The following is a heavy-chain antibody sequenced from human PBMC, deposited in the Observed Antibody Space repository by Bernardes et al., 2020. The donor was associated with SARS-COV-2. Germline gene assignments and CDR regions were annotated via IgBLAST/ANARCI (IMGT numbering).Heavy chain of an antibody. CDR2: LDWDDTK. J-gene: IGHJ6*02. D-gene: IGHD6-13*01. Sequence: SGPTLVKPTQTLTLTCNFSGFSLRSTGMCVTWIRQPPGKALEWLALLDWDDTKYYSTSLKTRLTISKVASRNQVVLTVTNMNPMDTATYYCARVRAAGGTRYYYYGMDVWGQGTTVTVSS. CDR3: ARVRAAGGTRYYYYGMDV. V-gene: IGHV2-70*13. CDR1: GFSLRSTGMC.